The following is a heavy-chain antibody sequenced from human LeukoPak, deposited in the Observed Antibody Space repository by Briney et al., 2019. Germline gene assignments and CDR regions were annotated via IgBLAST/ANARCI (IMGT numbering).Heavy chain of an antibody. CDR1: GFTFSSYA. D-gene: IGHD4-17*01. J-gene: IGHJ4*02. Sequence: GGSLRLSCAASGFTFSSYAMTWVRQAPGKGLEWVSAISGGGGSTYYADSVKGRFTISRDNSKNTLYLQMNSLRAEDTAVYYCAKDFYGDYGGFDYWGQGTLVTVSS. CDR3: AKDFYGDYGGFDY. CDR2: ISGGGGST. V-gene: IGHV3-23*01.